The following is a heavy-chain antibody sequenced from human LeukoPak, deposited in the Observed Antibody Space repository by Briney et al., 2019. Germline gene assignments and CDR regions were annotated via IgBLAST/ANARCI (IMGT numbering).Heavy chain of an antibody. V-gene: IGHV3-11*04. J-gene: IGHJ6*03. CDR1: GFTFSDYY. Sequence: GGSLRLSCAASGFTFSDYYMSWIRQAPGKGLEWVSYISSSGSTIYYADSVKGRFTISRDNAKSSLYLQMNSLRAEDTAVYYCVRDPYSGSYGAYYYYYMDVWGKGTTVTISS. CDR2: ISSSGSTI. CDR3: VRDPYSGSYGAYYYYYMDV. D-gene: IGHD1-26*01.